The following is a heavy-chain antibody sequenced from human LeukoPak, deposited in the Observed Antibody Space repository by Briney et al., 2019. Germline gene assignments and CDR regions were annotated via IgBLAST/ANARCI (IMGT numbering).Heavy chain of an antibody. D-gene: IGHD6-13*01. CDR3: ARDPRRISSSFRVLGY. CDR2: INTNTGNP. CDR1: GYTFTSYA. Sequence: ASVKVSCKASGYTFTSYAMNWVRQAPGQGLEWMGWINTNTGNPTYAQGFTGRFVFSLDTSVSTAYLQISSLKAEDTAVYYCARDPRRISSSFRVLGYWGQGTLVTVSS. J-gene: IGHJ4*02. V-gene: IGHV7-4-1*02.